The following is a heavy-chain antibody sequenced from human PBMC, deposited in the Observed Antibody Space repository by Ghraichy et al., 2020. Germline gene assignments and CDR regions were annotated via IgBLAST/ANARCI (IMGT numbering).Heavy chain of an antibody. Sequence: GGSLRLSCAASGFTFSSYGMHWVRQAPGKGLEWVAVISYDGSNKYYADSVKGRFTISRDNSKNTLYLQMNSLRAEDTAVYYCAKDWGLVPTITMVRGVPDYWGQGTLVTVSS. D-gene: IGHD3-10*01. CDR1: GFTFSSYG. J-gene: IGHJ4*02. CDR2: ISYDGSNK. CDR3: AKDWGLVPTITMVRGVPDY. V-gene: IGHV3-30*18.